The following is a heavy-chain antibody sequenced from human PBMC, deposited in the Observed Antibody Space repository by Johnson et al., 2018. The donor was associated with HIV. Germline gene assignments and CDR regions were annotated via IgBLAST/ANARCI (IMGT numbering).Heavy chain of an antibody. J-gene: IGHJ3*02. Sequence: QVQLVESGGGVVQPGRSLRLSCAASGFTFSSYAMHWVRQAPGKGLEWVAVISYDGSNKYYADSVKGRFTISRENAKDSLYLQMNSLRAGDTAIYYCVRESLRRIPVGFRDVFDIWGQ. V-gene: IGHV3-30*14. CDR3: VRESLRRIPVGFRDVFDI. CDR2: ISYDGSNK. D-gene: IGHD6-19*01. CDR1: GFTFSSYA.